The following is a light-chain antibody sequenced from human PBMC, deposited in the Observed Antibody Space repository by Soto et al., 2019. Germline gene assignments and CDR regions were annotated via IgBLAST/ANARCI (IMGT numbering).Light chain of an antibody. J-gene: IGKJ2*01. V-gene: IGKV3-20*01. CDR2: GAS. CDR1: QRVSCSS. Sequence: VLTQAQCTLSLSPGDRATLSCRASQRVSCSSLAWYQQKPGQATRLLIYGASSRATGVPDRFSGNGSGADFTLTSSRLEPDDLAVYHSQQYGNSPSFVQGTKLE. CDR3: QQYGNSPS.